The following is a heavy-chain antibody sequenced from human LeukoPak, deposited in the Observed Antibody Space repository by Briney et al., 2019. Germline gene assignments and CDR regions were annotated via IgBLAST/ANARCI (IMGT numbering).Heavy chain of an antibody. CDR1: GDSFSSNSAT. J-gene: IGHJ4*02. V-gene: IGHV6-1*01. Sequence: SQTLSLTCAISGDSFSSNSATWDWIRQSPSRGLEWLGRTYYRSKWYNDYAVSVKSRVTINPDTSKNQFSLQLNSVTPEDTAVYYCAREGSDGYLSDYWGQGSLVIVSS. CDR2: TYYRSKWYN. CDR3: AREGSDGYLSDY. D-gene: IGHD3-16*01.